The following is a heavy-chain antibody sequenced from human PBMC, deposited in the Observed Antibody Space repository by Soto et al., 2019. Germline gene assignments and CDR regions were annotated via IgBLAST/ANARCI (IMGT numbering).Heavy chain of an antibody. Sequence: GGSLRLSCAASGFTFSSYAMHWVRQAPGKGLEWVAVISYDGSNKYYADSVKGRFTISGDNSENTLYLQMNSLRAEDTAVYYCAREGRGSSSGSWFDPWGQGTLVTVS. CDR3: AREGRGSSSGSWFDP. D-gene: IGHD6-6*01. CDR1: GFTFSSYA. CDR2: ISYDGSNK. J-gene: IGHJ5*02. V-gene: IGHV3-30-3*01.